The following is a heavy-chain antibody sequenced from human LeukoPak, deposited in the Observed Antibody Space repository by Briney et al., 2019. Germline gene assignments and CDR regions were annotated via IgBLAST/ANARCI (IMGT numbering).Heavy chain of an antibody. Sequence: ASVKVSFKGSGYSFINYGISWVRQAPGQGVEWMGWISRYSGNTNYPHKFQGRVTMTTDTSTSTAYMQLRSLRSDHTAVYYCSRDLSNFSDYWGQGTLVTVSS. CDR2: ISRYSGNT. J-gene: IGHJ4*02. D-gene: IGHD4-11*01. CDR3: SRDLSNFSDY. V-gene: IGHV1-18*01. CDR1: GYSFINYG.